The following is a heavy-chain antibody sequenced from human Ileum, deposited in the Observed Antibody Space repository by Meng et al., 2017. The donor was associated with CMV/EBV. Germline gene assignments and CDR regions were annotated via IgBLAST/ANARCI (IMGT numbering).Heavy chain of an antibody. CDR1: GFTFSSYS. V-gene: IGHV3-48*04. Sequence: GESLKISCAASGFTFSSYSMNWVRQAPGKGLEWVSSITSSSGTIYYADSVKGRFTIFRDNAKNSLHLQMNSLRVEDTAVYYCLLIAGTTEGGVDAFDVWGQGTKVTVSS. CDR2: ITSSSGTI. D-gene: IGHD1-26*01. J-gene: IGHJ3*01. CDR3: LLIAGTTEGGVDAFDV.